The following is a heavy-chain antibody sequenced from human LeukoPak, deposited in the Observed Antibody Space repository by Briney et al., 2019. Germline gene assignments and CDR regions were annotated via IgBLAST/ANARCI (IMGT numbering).Heavy chain of an antibody. CDR3: ARNPAPWEQQLGKFWFDP. Sequence: GGSLRLSCVASGFTFSSSWMNWVRQAPGKGLEWVSSISSSSSYIYYADSVKGRFTISRDNAKNSLYLQMNSLRAEDTAVYYCARNPAPWEQQLGKFWFDPWGQGTLVTVSS. CDR2: ISSSSSYI. D-gene: IGHD6-13*01. J-gene: IGHJ5*02. CDR1: GFTFSSSW. V-gene: IGHV3-21*01.